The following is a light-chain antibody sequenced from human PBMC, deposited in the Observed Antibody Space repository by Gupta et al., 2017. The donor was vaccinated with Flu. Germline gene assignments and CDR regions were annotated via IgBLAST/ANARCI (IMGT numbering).Light chain of an antibody. Sequence: SSNIGDNYVAWYQQLPGTAPQLLIYENNKRPSGIPDRFSGSKSDTSATLGITGLQTGDEADYYCGTWDNTLSAWVFGGGTKLTVL. CDR3: GTWDNTLSAWV. V-gene: IGLV1-51*02. J-gene: IGLJ3*02. CDR2: ENN. CDR1: SSNIGDNY.